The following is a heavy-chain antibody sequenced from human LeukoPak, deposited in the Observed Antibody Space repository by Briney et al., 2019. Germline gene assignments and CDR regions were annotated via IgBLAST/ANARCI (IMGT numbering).Heavy chain of an antibody. J-gene: IGHJ6*02. V-gene: IGHV4-59*08. CDR2: ISYRGST. Sequence: PSETLSLTCTVSGGSISSYFWSWVRQPPGKGLEWVGYISYRGSTNYNPSPQSRVTISVDSTRNQFPLKLSSMTAADTVVYYCARHTTADYYYYCMGVWGQGTTVTVSS. CDR1: GGSISSYF. CDR3: ARHTTADYYYYCMGV. D-gene: IGHD1-26*01.